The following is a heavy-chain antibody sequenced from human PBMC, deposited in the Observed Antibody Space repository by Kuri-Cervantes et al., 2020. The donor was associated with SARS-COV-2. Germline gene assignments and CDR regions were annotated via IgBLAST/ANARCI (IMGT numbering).Heavy chain of an antibody. CDR3: ARPSDYCSSTSCLDY. Sequence: GESLKISCKGSGYSFTNFWISWVRQMPGKGLEWMGNIDPRDSYTNYSPSFQGHVTISADRSISTAYLQWSSLRASDTAMYYCARPSDYCSSTSCLDYWGQGTLVTVSS. J-gene: IGHJ4*02. V-gene: IGHV5-10-1*01. D-gene: IGHD2-2*01. CDR1: GYSFTNFW. CDR2: IDPRDSYT.